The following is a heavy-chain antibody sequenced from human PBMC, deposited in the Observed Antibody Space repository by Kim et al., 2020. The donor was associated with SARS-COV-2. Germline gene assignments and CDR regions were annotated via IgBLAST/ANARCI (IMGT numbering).Heavy chain of an antibody. Sequence: KPTYAKGFTGRFVFTLDTSVSTAYLQVSSLKAEDTAVYYCARDSTGYFDSWGQGTLVTVSS. CDR2: KP. CDR3: ARDSTGYFDS. V-gene: IGHV7-4-1*02. J-gene: IGHJ4*02. D-gene: IGHD2-8*02.